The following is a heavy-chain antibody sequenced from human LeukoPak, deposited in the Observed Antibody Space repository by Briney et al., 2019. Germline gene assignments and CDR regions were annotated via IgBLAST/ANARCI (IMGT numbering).Heavy chain of an antibody. Sequence: ASVKVSCKASGYTFTGYYMHWVRQAPGPGLEWMGWINPNSGGTNYAQKFQGRVTMTRDTSISTAYMELSRLRSDDTAVYYCARDPRNTYYDFWSGSDAFDIWGQGTTVTVSS. V-gene: IGHV1-2*02. CDR3: ARDPRNTYYDFWSGSDAFDI. J-gene: IGHJ3*02. CDR2: INPNSGGT. D-gene: IGHD3-3*01. CDR1: GYTFTGYY.